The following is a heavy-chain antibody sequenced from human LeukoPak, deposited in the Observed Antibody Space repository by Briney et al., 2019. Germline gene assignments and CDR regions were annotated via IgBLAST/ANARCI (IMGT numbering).Heavy chain of an antibody. CDR3: VRVLSGSWDWFDP. CDR1: GFTFSRYW. CDR2: INPDGSTT. V-gene: IGHV3-74*01. Sequence: GGSLRLSCAASGFTFSRYWIHWVRQAPGKGLEWVSRINPDGSTTTYADSVKGRFTVSRDNAKNTVYLQMNSLRAEDTALYHCVRVLSGSWDWFDPWGQGTLVTVSS. J-gene: IGHJ5*02. D-gene: IGHD3-22*01.